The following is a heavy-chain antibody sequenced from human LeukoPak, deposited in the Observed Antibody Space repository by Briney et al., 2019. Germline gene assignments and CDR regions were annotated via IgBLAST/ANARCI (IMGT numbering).Heavy chain of an antibody. CDR2: VSFDGSKK. V-gene: IGHV3-30*18. CDR1: GFTFSSYG. J-gene: IGHJ4*02. CDR3: GNGYSYGID. Sequence: GRSLRLSCAASGFTFSSYGMHWVRQAPGKGLEWVAVVSFDGSKKYYADSVKGRFTISRDNSKNTLYLQMNSLRAEDTAVYYCGNGYSYGIDWGQGTLVTVSS. D-gene: IGHD5-18*01.